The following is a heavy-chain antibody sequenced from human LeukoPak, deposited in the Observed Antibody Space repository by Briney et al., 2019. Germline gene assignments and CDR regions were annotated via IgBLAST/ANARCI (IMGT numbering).Heavy chain of an antibody. V-gene: IGHV4-4*07. CDR2: IYTSGST. CDR3: ARSWGYCSGGSCSAFDI. Sequence: PSETLSLTCTVSGGSISSYYWSWIRQPPGKGLEWIGRIYTSGSTNYNPSLKSRVTMSVDTSKNQFSLKLSSVTAADTAVYYCARSWGYCSGGSCSAFDIWGQGTLVTVSS. CDR1: GGSISSYY. J-gene: IGHJ4*02. D-gene: IGHD2-15*01.